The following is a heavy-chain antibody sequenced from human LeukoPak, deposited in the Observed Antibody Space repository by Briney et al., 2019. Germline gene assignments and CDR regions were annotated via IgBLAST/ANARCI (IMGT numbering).Heavy chain of an antibody. CDR2: IKQDGSEK. V-gene: IGHV3-7*01. J-gene: IGHJ4*02. CDR3: AKDQLGYCSSTSCCPFDY. Sequence: PGGSLRLSCAASGFTFSSYWMSWVRQAPGKGLEWVANIKQDGSEKYYVDSVKGRFTISRDNSKNTLYLQMNSLRAEDTAVYYCAKDQLGYCSSTSCCPFDYWGQGTLVTVSS. D-gene: IGHD2-2*01. CDR1: GFTFSSYW.